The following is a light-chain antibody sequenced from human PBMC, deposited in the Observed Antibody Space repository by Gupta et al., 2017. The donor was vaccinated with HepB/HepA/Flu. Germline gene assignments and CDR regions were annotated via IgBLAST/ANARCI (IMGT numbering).Light chain of an antibody. CDR1: NIESKS. Sequence: SYVLTQPPSVSVAPGQTARITCGGDNIESKSVHCYQQKPGQAPILVVYDDRDRPSGIPERFSGSNSGNTGTLTINRVEAGDEADYFCQVWDGSSDHLVFGEGTKLTAL. V-gene: IGLV3-21*02. J-gene: IGLJ2*01. CDR2: DDR. CDR3: QVWDGSSDHLV.